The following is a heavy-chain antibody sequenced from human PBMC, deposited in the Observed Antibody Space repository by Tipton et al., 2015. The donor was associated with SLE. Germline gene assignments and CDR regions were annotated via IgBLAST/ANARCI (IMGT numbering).Heavy chain of an antibody. CDR3: AHANWGTNFDY. J-gene: IGHJ4*02. Sequence: TLSLTCSVSGVSVSSSSYYWAWIRQPPGEGLEWIGSIYYSGSTYYNPPLESRVTISVDMSKNQFSLKLSSVTAADTAVFYCAHANWGTNFDYWGQGTLVTVSS. D-gene: IGHD7-27*01. CDR2: IYYSGST. CDR1: GVSVSSSSYY. V-gene: IGHV4-39*07.